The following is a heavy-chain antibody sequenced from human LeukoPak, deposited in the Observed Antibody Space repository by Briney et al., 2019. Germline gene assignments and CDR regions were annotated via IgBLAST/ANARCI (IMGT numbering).Heavy chain of an antibody. CDR1: GFTFSSYC. J-gene: IGHJ6*03. V-gene: IGHV3-7*01. CDR2: MKQDGSEK. Sequence: AGTLTLTCAASGFTFSSYCLSWVRQAPGKELEWVANMKQDGSEKCYVAAVKGRFTISRDNAKNSLYLQMNSLRAEDTAVYYCTRGGGYYCYYTDVWGKGTTVTVSS. D-gene: IGHD3-10*01. CDR3: TRGGGYYCYYTDV.